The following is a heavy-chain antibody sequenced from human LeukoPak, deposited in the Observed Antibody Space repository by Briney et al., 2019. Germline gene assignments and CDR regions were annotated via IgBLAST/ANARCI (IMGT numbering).Heavy chain of an antibody. J-gene: IGHJ6*02. CDR1: GFTFDDYA. Sequence: GGSLRLSCAASGFTFDDYAMHWVRQAPGKGLEWEWVSYISATGTTIYYADSVKGRFTISRDNAKNSLYLQMNSLRAEDTAVYYCARGHYGLDAWGQGTTVTVSS. CDR2: ISATGTTI. CDR3: ARGHYGLDA. V-gene: IGHV3-11*01.